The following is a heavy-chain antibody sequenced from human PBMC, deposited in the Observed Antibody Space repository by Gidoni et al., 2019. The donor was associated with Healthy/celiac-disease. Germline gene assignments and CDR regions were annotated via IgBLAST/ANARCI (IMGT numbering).Heavy chain of an antibody. V-gene: IGHV3-23*01. J-gene: IGHJ4*02. D-gene: IGHD5-12*01. CDR1: GFTFSSYA. Sequence: EVQLLESGGGLVQPGGSLRLSCAASGFTFSSYAMRWVRQAPGKGLEWVSAISGSGGSTYYADSVKGRFTISRDNSKNTLYLQMNSLRAEDTAVYYCAKHLRGYSGYEGYWGQGTLVTVSS. CDR3: AKHLRGYSGYEGY. CDR2: ISGSGGST.